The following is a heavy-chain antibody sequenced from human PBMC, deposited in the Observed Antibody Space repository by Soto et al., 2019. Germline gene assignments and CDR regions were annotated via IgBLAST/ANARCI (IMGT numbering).Heavy chain of an antibody. V-gene: IGHV2-5*02. J-gene: IGHJ5*02. Sequence: SCPTLVNPTQTLTLTCSFPRRSRTTSGVGXGWIRQPPGRALEWLALVYWDDEKRYSPSLRGRLTISKDDSKNEIVLRMTNMQPVDTPTYYCVPPTRDSTPYSFFDPWGRG. CDR1: RRSRTTSGVG. CDR3: VPPTRDSTPYSFFDP. CDR2: VYWDDEK. D-gene: IGHD2-15*01.